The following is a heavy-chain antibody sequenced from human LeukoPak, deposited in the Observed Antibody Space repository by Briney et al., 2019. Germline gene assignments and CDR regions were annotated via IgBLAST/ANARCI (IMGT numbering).Heavy chain of an antibody. D-gene: IGHD3-3*01. CDR3: ARATVTYDFWSGYPSYFDS. J-gene: IGHJ4*02. Sequence: SQTLSLTCTVSGGSISSGDYYWIWIRQPPGKGPEWIGNVFHTGNTNYSPSLRSRVTISLDTSKNQFSLSLRSVTAADTAVYYCARATVTYDFWSGYPSYFDSWGQGTLVTVSS. CDR1: GGSISSGDYY. V-gene: IGHV4-61*08. CDR2: VFHTGNT.